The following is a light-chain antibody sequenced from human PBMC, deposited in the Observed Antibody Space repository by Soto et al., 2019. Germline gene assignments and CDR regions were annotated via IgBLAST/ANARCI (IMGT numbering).Light chain of an antibody. V-gene: IGKV1-5*03. CDR2: TAS. CDR3: QHYDFNSVLT. J-gene: IGKJ4*01. Sequence: DIQMTQSPSTLSASVGDRVTITCRASQSISSWLAWYQQRPGKAPNLLIHTASTLTSGVPSGFIGSGSGTEFTLTISSLQPDDFAAYYCQHYDFNSVLTFGGGTKVES. CDR1: QSISSW.